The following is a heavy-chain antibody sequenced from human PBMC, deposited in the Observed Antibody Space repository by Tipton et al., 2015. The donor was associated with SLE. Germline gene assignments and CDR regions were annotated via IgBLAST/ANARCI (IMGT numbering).Heavy chain of an antibody. CDR1: GGSISSYY. CDR2: INHSGST. CDR3: ARHQIGDAFDL. Sequence: TLSLTCTVSGGSISSYYWSWIRQPPGKGLEWIGEINHSGSTNYNPSLKSRVTISVDTSKNQFSLKLSSVTAADTAVYYCARHQIGDAFDLWGQGTVVTVSS. V-gene: IGHV4-34*01. J-gene: IGHJ3*01.